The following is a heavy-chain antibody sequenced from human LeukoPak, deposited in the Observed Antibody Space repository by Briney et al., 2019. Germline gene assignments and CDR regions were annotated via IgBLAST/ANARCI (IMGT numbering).Heavy chain of an antibody. CDR2: IWYDGSNK. J-gene: IGHJ4*02. Sequence: GGSLRLSCAASGFTFSSYGMHWVRQAPGKGLEWVAVIWYDGSNKYYADSVKGRFTISRDNSKNTLYLQMNSLRAEDRAVYYYARGLKPGYYFDYWGQGTLVTVSS. CDR1: GFTFSSYG. D-gene: IGHD1-14*01. V-gene: IGHV3-33*01. CDR3: ARGLKPGYYFDY.